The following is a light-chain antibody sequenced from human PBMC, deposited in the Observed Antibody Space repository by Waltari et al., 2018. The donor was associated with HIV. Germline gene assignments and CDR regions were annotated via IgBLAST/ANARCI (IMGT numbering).Light chain of an antibody. CDR1: QSVDRRL. CDR3: HQYGSFPLT. CDR2: DAS. V-gene: IGKV3-20*01. J-gene: IGKJ4*01. Sequence: EIVLTQSPGTLSLSLGDRATLSCRASQSVDRRLLAWYQQKPGQPPRLLIYDASNRAPGIPDRFGGSGSGADFTLTISRLEPEDFALYYCHQYGSFPLTFGGGTKVEI.